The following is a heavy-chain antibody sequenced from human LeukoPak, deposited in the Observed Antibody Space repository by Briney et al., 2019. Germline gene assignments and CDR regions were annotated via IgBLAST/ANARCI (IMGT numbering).Heavy chain of an antibody. CDR1: GFTFDDYA. Sequence: PGGFLRLSCAASGFTFDDYAMHWVRQAPGKGLEWVSGISWNSGSIGYADSVKGRFTISRDNAKNSLYLQMNSLRAEDTALYYCAKDLAPLFWRGLDPWGQGTLVTVSS. J-gene: IGHJ5*02. CDR2: ISWNSGSI. D-gene: IGHD3-3*01. V-gene: IGHV3-9*01. CDR3: AKDLAPLFWRGLDP.